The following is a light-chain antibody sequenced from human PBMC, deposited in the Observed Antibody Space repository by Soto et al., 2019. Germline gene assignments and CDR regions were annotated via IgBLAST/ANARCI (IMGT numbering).Light chain of an antibody. Sequence: QSVLTQPASVSGSPGQSITISCTGTSSDVGGYDYVSWYQQHPGKAPKLMIYDVINRPSGVSHRFSGSKSGNTASLTISGLQAEDEADYYCSSYAIRRDVVFGGGTKLTVL. V-gene: IGLV2-14*01. CDR3: SSYAIRRDVV. CDR2: DVI. J-gene: IGLJ2*01. CDR1: SSDVGGYDY.